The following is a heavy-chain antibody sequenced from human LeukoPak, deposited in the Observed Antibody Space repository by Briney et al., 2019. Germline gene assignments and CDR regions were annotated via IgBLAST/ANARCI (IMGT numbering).Heavy chain of an antibody. D-gene: IGHD3-10*01. V-gene: IGHV4-34*01. J-gene: IGHJ6*04. CDR1: GGSFSGYY. CDR3: ARLSMVRARGRPLYYYGMDV. Sequence: SETLSLTCAVYGGSFSGYYWSWIRQPPGKGLEWIGEINHSGSTNYNPSLKSRVTISVDMSKNQFSLKLSSVTAADAAVYYCARLSMVRARGRPLYYYGMDVWGKGTTVTASS. CDR2: INHSGST.